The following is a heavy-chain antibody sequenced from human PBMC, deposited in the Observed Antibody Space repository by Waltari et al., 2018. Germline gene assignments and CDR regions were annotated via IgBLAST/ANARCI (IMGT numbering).Heavy chain of an antibody. Sequence: QVQLQESGPGLVKPSQTLSLTCTVSGGSISSGSYYWSWIRQPAGKGLEWIGRIYTSGSTNYNPSLKSRVTISVDTSKNQFSLKLSSVTAADTAVYYCARWLVVPAAMRGYYYMDVWGKGTTVTVSS. J-gene: IGHJ6*03. CDR3: ARWLVVPAAMRGYYYMDV. CDR1: GGSISSGSYY. V-gene: IGHV4-61*02. D-gene: IGHD2-2*01. CDR2: IYTSGST.